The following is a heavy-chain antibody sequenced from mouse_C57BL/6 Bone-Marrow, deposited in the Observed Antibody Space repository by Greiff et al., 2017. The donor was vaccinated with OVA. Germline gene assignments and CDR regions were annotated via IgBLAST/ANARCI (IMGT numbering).Heavy chain of an antibody. CDR1: GYTFTDYY. CDR2: INPNNGGT. CDR3: ARRQPGRGYAMDY. V-gene: IGHV1-26*01. J-gene: IGHJ4*01. Sequence: VQLQQSGPELVKPGASVKISCKASGYTFTDYYMNWVKQSHGKSLEWIGDINPNNGGTSYNQKFKGKATLTVDKSSSTAYMELRSLTSEDSAVYYCARRQPGRGYAMDYWGQGTSVTVSS. D-gene: IGHD3-3*01.